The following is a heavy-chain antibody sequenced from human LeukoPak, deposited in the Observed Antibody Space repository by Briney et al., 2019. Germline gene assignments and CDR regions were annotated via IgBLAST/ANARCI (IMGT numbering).Heavy chain of an antibody. Sequence: ASVKVSCKASGGTFSSYAISWVRQAPGQGLEWMGGIIPIFGTANYAQKFRGRVTITADESTSTAYMELSSLRSEDTAVYYGAISRDGYNFPFDAFDIWGQGTMVTVSS. D-gene: IGHD5-24*01. V-gene: IGHV1-69*13. CDR1: GGTFSSYA. J-gene: IGHJ3*02. CDR3: AISRDGYNFPFDAFDI. CDR2: IIPIFGTA.